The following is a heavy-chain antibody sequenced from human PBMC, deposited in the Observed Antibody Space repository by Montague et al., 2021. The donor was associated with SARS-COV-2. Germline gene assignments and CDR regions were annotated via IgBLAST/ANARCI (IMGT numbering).Heavy chain of an antibody. CDR3: ARGDVEMATIKSGGPFYHFDY. V-gene: IGHV4-59*13. D-gene: IGHD5-24*01. CDR2: IYYSGST. Sequence: SETLSLTCTVSGGSISSYYWSWIRQPPGKGLEWIGYIYYSGSTNXNPSLKSLVTISVDTSKNQFSLKLSSVTAADTAVYYCARGDVEMATIKSGGPFYHFDYWGQGTLVTVPS. J-gene: IGHJ4*02. CDR1: GGSISSYY.